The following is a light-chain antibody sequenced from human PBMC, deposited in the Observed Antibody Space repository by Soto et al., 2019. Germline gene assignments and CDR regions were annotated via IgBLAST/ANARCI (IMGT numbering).Light chain of an antibody. CDR3: QQYNGWPWT. Sequence: ERVLAQSRATLSVSPGERFTLSCRATQTIGNKLAWYLQRAGQAPRLLMYRASTRATDIPARFSGSGSGTEFTLTITGLPSEDFAVYYCQQYNGWPWTFGLGTKVDIK. V-gene: IGKV3-15*01. CDR2: RAS. CDR1: QTIGNK. J-gene: IGKJ1*01.